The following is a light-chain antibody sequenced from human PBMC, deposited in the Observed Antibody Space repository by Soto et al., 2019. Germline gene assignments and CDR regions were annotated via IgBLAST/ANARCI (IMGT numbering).Light chain of an antibody. Sequence: ELVLTQSPGTLSLSPGERATLSCRASQSVDSSHLAWYQHRPGRAPRLLVYGASRRATGVPDRGSGRGSGTDVTLTISRLEPEDFAVYYCQQYGSSPITFGQGTRLEIK. CDR2: GAS. J-gene: IGKJ5*01. CDR3: QQYGSSPIT. CDR1: QSVDSSH. V-gene: IGKV3-20*01.